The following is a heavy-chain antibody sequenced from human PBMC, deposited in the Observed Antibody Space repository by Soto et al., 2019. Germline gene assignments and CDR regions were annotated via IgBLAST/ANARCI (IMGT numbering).Heavy chain of an antibody. D-gene: IGHD3-10*01. Sequence: HPGGSLRLSCAASGFTVSDHYMDWVRQAPGKGLEWIGRSRNKVNSYTTEYAASVKGRFTLSRDDSKNSLYLEMNSLKTEDTAVYYCTRTFYYGSGSFDEFDLWGQGTLVTVSS. J-gene: IGHJ3*01. CDR1: GFTVSDHY. CDR3: TRTFYYGSGSFDEFDL. V-gene: IGHV3-72*01. CDR2: SRNKVNSYTT.